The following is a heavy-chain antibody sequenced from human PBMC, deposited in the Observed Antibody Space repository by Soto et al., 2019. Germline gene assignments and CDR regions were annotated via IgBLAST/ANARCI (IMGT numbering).Heavy chain of an antibody. D-gene: IGHD2-15*01. V-gene: IGHV2-5*02. CDR2: IYWDDDK. CDR3: AHSWYCSGGSCYYPYYFDY. J-gene: IGHJ4*02. CDR1: GFSLSTSGVG. Sequence: QITLKESGPTLVQPTQTLTLTCTFSGFSLSTSGVGVGWIRQPPGKALEWLALIYWDDDKRYRPSLKSRLTITTHTSKIQVVLTMTNMDPLHTATYYCAHSWYCSGGSCYYPYYFDYWGQGTLVTVSS.